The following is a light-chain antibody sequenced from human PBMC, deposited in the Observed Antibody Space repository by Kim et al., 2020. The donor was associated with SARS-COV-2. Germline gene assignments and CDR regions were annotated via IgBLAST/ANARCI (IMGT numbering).Light chain of an antibody. CDR2: DVS. J-gene: IGKJ4*01. Sequence: LCPGERAARACRASQSIDRYLAWYQQKPGQAPRLLIYDVSKRAAGVPARISGSGSGTDFTLTISNLEPEDFAIYYCQQRSGWPLTFGGGTKVDIK. V-gene: IGKV3-11*01. CDR1: QSIDRY. CDR3: QQRSGWPLT.